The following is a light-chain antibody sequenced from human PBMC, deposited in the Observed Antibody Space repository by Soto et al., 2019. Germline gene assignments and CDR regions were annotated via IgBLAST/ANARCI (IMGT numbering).Light chain of an antibody. Sequence: DIQMTQSPSTLSASVGDRVTITCRASQSISSWLAWYQQKPGKAPKLLIYKASSLESGVPSRFSGSGSGTEFTLTITSLQSEDFGVYHCQQYHNWWTFGQGTKVDIK. CDR3: QQYHNWWT. J-gene: IGKJ1*01. V-gene: IGKV1-5*03. CDR2: KAS. CDR1: QSISSW.